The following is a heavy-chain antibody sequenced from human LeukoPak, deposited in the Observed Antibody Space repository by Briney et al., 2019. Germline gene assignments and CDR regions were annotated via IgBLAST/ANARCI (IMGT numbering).Heavy chain of an antibody. D-gene: IGHD2-15*01. CDR2: IDHSGST. J-gene: IGHJ4*02. CDR1: GGSFSGYY. Sequence: SETLSLTCAVYGGSFSGYYWSWIRQPPGKGLEWIGEIDHSGSTNYNPSLKSRVTISVYTSKNQFSLKLSSVTAADTAVYYCARSMAYYCSGGSCYSGVRYFDYWGQGTLVTVSS. CDR3: ARSMAYYCSGGSCYSGVRYFDY. V-gene: IGHV4-34*01.